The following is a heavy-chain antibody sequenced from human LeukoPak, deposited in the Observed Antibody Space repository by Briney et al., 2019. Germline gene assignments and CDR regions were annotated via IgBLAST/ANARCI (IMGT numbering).Heavy chain of an antibody. D-gene: IGHD2-2*01. CDR1: GFTFRSYS. CDR3: ARETYCTNTSCPIGDHFDY. V-gene: IGHV3-21*01. CDR2: ISSSSRCI. J-gene: IGHJ4*02. Sequence: GGSLRLSCAASGFTFRSYSMNWVRQAPGKGLEWVSSISSSSRCIYYADSVKGRFTISRDNAKNSLYLQMNSLRAEDTAVYYCARETYCTNTSCPIGDHFDYWGQGTLVTVSS.